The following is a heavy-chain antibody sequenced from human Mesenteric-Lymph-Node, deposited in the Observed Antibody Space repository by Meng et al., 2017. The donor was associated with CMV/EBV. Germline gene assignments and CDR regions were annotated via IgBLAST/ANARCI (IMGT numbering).Heavy chain of an antibody. CDR2: ISYDGSNK. V-gene: IGHV3-30*04. Sequence: LSLAASGFTFSSYAMHWVRQAPGKGLEWVAVISYDGSNKYYADSVKGRFTISRDNSKNTLYLQMNSLRAEDTAVYYCAREVPLYYFDYWGQGTLVTVSS. CDR1: GFTFSSYA. J-gene: IGHJ4*02. CDR3: AREVPLYYFDY.